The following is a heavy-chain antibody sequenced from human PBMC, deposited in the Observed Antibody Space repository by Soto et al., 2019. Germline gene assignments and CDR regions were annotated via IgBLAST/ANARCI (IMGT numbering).Heavy chain of an antibody. D-gene: IGHD1-26*01. CDR3: AKDSSGRYPAYFDY. CDR1: GFTFSSYA. V-gene: IGHV3-23*01. CDR2: ISGSGGST. Sequence: PGGSLRLSCAASGFTFSSYAMSWVRQAPGKGLEWVSTISGSGGSTYYADSVKGRFTISRDNSKNTLYLQMNSLRPDDTAVFYCAKDSSGRYPAYFDYWGQGTQVTVSS. J-gene: IGHJ4*02.